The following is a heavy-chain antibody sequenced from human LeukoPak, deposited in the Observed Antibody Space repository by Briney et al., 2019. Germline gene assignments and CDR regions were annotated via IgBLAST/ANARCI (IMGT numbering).Heavy chain of an antibody. CDR2: IYSGGST. V-gene: IGHV3-66*01. CDR1: GFTFSSYA. D-gene: IGHD6-19*01. Sequence: GGSLRLSCAVSGFTFSSYAMSWVRQAPGKGLEWVSVIYSGGSTYYADSVKGRFTISRDNSKNTLYLQMNSLRAEDTAVYYCASTVAASTSHYYYGMDVWGQGTTVTVSS. J-gene: IGHJ6*02. CDR3: ASTVAASTSHYYYGMDV.